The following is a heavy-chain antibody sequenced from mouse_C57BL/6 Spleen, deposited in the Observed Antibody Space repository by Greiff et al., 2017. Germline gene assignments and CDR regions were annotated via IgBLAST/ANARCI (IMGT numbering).Heavy chain of an antibody. V-gene: IGHV1-52*01. J-gene: IGHJ4*01. CDR2: IDPSDSET. Sequence: VQLQQPGAELVRPGSSVKLSCKASGYTFTSYWMHWVKQRPIQGLEWIGNIDPSDSETHYNQKFKDKATLTVDKSSSTAYMQLSSLTSEDSAVYYCARDYGSSYVDYAIDYWGQGTSVTVSS. D-gene: IGHD1-1*01. CDR3: ARDYGSSYVDYAIDY. CDR1: GYTFTSYW.